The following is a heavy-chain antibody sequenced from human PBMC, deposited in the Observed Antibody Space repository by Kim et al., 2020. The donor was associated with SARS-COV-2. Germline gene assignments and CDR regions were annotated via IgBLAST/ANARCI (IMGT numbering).Heavy chain of an antibody. CDR1: GYTFSSSA. CDR3: VRDDVYHFRWGRDDS. CDR2: INAPNANT. Sequence: ASVKVSCKPSGYTFSSSAMHWVRQAPGQGLEWMGWINAPNANTKYPENFQGGITLTRYMSASTAYMELSSLRSEDTAVYYCVRDDVYHFRWGRDDSWGPG. J-gene: IGHJ4*02. D-gene: IGHD3-16*01. V-gene: IGHV1-3*01.